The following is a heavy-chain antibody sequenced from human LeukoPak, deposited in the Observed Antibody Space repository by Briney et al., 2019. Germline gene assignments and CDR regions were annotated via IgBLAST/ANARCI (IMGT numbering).Heavy chain of an antibody. CDR1: GGSISSYY. CDR3: ARTYYYGSGSYLRFDS. CDR2: IYYSGST. J-gene: IGHJ5*01. V-gene: IGHV4-59*01. D-gene: IGHD3-10*01. Sequence: PSETLSLTCTVSGGSISSYYWSWIRQPPGRGLEWIGYIYYSGSTNYNPSLKSRVTISVDTSKNQFSLKLSSVTAADTAVYYCARTYYYGSGSYLRFDSWGQGTLVTVSS.